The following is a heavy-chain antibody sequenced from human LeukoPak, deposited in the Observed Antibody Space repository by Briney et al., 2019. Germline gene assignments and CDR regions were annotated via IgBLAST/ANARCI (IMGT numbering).Heavy chain of an antibody. CDR3: ARGKQLAPADY. CDR1: VFTFSIFL. Sequence: GGSLRLSCAARVFTFSIFLMHCVRQAPGKGLGWSSRTNSDGRSTSYADSVKGRFTISRDNAKNTLYLQMKSLRAENTAVYYCARGKQLAPADYWGQGTLVTVYS. CDR2: TNSDGRST. V-gene: IGHV3-74*01. D-gene: IGHD6-6*01. J-gene: IGHJ4*02.